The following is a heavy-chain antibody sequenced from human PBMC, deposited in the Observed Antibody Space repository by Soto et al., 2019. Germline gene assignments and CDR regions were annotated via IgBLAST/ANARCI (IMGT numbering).Heavy chain of an antibody. CDR3: AREPENGEYYYYYYMDV. Sequence: QVQLVESGGGLVKPGGSLRLSCAASGFTFSDYYMSWIRQAPGKGLEWVSYISSSGSTIYYADSVKGRFTISRDNAKNALYLQMNSLSAEDTAVYYCAREPENGEYYYYYYMDVWGKGTTVTVSS. CDR1: GFTFSDYY. D-gene: IGHD3-10*01. CDR2: ISSSGSTI. V-gene: IGHV3-11*01. J-gene: IGHJ6*03.